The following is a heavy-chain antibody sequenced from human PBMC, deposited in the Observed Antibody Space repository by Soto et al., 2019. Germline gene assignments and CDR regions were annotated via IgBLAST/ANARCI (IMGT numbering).Heavy chain of an antibody. Sequence: QLQLQESGPGLVKPSETLSLTCTVSGGSISSSSYYWGWIRQPPGKGLEWIGSIYYSGSTYYNPSLKSRVTISVDTSKNQFSLKLSSVTAADTAVYYCATILSADLLGFDYWGQGTLVTVSS. CDR3: ATILSADLLGFDY. CDR1: GGSISSSSYY. J-gene: IGHJ4*02. D-gene: IGHD3-9*01. V-gene: IGHV4-39*01. CDR2: IYYSGST.